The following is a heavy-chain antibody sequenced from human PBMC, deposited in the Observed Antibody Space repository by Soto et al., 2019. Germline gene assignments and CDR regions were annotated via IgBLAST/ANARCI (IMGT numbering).Heavy chain of an antibody. J-gene: IGHJ1*01. CDR1: CGSFSGYY. V-gene: IGHV4-34*01. CDR3: ARASRLYYDDSSGYYCAEYFQH. Sequence: PSETLSLTCAVYCGSFSGYYWSWIRQPAGKGLEWIGESNHSGSTNYNPSLKSRVTISVDTYENQFSLKLSSVTAADTAVYYCARASRLYYDDSSGYYCAEYFQHWGQGTLVTVSS. D-gene: IGHD3-22*01. CDR2: SNHSGST.